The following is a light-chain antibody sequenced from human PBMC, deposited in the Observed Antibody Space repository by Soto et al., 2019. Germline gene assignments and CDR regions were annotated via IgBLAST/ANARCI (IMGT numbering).Light chain of an antibody. CDR1: SSDVGGYNF. Sequence: QSALTQPASVSGSTGRSITISCTGTSSDVGGYNFVSWYQQQPGKAPRLMIFDVDNRPSGVSTRFSGSKSGNTASLTISGLQAEDEAYYYCCSYSGSSTIVVFGGGTKLTVL. CDR3: CSYSGSSTIVV. V-gene: IGLV2-14*03. J-gene: IGLJ2*01. CDR2: DVD.